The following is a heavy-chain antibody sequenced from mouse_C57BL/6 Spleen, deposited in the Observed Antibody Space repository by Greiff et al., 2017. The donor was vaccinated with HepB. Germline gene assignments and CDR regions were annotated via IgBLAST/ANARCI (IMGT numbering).Heavy chain of an antibody. Sequence: VQLQQPGAELVMPGASVKLSCKASGYTFTSYWMHWVKQRPGQGLEWIGEIDPSDSYTNYNQKFKGKSTLTVDKSSSTAYMQLSSLTSEDSAVYYCARTLYGNYPYYFDYWGQGTTLTVSS. V-gene: IGHV1-69*01. D-gene: IGHD2-1*01. J-gene: IGHJ2*01. CDR3: ARTLYGNYPYYFDY. CDR1: GYTFTSYW. CDR2: IDPSDSYT.